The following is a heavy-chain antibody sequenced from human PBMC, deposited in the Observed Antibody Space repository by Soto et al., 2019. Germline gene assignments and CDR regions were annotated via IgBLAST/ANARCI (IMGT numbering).Heavy chain of an antibody. D-gene: IGHD3-22*01. CDR2: INHSGRV. CDR1: GGSFSGRS. CDR3: STRAYDTNGYYRFDP. V-gene: IGHV4-34*01. Sequence: KPSETLSLTCAVYGGSFSGRSWTWIRQSPGKGLEWIGDINHSGRVNYSPSLESRVTISLDTSKNQFSLTLSAVTAADTAMYYCSTRAYDTNGYYRFDPWGQGTLVTVSS. J-gene: IGHJ5*01.